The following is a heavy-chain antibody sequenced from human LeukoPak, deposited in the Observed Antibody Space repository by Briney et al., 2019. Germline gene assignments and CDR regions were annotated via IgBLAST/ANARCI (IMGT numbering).Heavy chain of an antibody. J-gene: IGHJ3*02. CDR2: INDSGST. CDR1: GGSFSGYY. CDR3: ARATSALWFGELLRHSDAFDI. D-gene: IGHD3-10*01. Sequence: PSETLSLTCAVYGGSFSGYYWSRIRQPPGKGLEWIGEINDSGSTNYNPSLKSRVTISVDTSKNQFSLKLSSVTAADTAVYYCARATSALWFGELLRHSDAFDIWGQGTMVTVSS. V-gene: IGHV4-34*01.